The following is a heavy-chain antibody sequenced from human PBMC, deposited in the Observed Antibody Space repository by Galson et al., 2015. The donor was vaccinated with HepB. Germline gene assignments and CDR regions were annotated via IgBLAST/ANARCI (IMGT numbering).Heavy chain of an antibody. J-gene: IGHJ3*01. Sequence: QSGAEVKKPGESLKISCKGSGYNFTTSWIGWVRQMPGKGLEWMGIIHPGDSDTRYSPSFEGQVTISADESIRTAYLQWSSLKASDTAMYFCARTSITMVRGVIFGFGFDVWGQGTMATVSS. CDR1: GYNFTTSW. CDR2: IHPGDSDT. V-gene: IGHV5-51*06. D-gene: IGHD3-10*01. CDR3: ARTSITMVRGVIFGFGFDV.